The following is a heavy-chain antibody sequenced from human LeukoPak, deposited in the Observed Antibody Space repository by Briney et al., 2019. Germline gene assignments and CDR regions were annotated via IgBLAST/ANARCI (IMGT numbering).Heavy chain of an antibody. V-gene: IGHV4-38-2*02. CDR1: GSGYSISGGFY. CDR2: IYHSGST. CDR3: ARDMYYYDSSLPGY. D-gene: IGHD3-22*01. J-gene: IGHJ4*02. Sequence: SETLSLTCTVSGSGYSISGGFYWGWIRQPPGKGLEWIGSIYHSGSTYYNPSLKSRATISVDTSKNQFSLKLKFVTAADTAVYYCARDMYYYDSSLPGYWGQGTLVTVSS.